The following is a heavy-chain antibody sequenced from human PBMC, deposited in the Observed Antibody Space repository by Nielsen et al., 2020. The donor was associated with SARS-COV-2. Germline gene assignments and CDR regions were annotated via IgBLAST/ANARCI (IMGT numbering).Heavy chain of an antibody. CDR1: GYTFTGYY. Sequence: ASVKVSCKASGYTFTGYYMHWVRQAPGQGLEWTGRINPNSGGTNYAQKFQGRVTMTRDTSISTAYMELSRLRSDDTAVYYCARGPRVVVASNWFDPWGQGTLVTVSS. J-gene: IGHJ5*02. CDR2: INPNSGGT. CDR3: ARGPRVVVASNWFDP. V-gene: IGHV1-2*06. D-gene: IGHD2-15*01.